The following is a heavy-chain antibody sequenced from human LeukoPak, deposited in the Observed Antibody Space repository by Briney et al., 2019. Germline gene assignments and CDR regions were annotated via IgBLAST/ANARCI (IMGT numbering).Heavy chain of an antibody. V-gene: IGHV3-48*01. CDR3: ARVGSYGMDV. D-gene: IGHD3-10*01. Sequence: GGSLRLSCAASGYTFSSYNMNWVRQAPGKGLEWVSYISTSSNTIYYADSVKGRFTISRDNAKNSLYLQMNDLRAEDTAVYYCARVGSYGMDVWGQGTTVTVSS. CDR1: GYTFSSYN. CDR2: ISTSSNTI. J-gene: IGHJ6*02.